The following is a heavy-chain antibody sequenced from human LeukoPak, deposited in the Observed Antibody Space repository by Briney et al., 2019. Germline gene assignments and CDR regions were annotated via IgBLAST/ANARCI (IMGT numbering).Heavy chain of an antibody. Sequence: GGSLRLSCAASGFNSNNFAMSWVRQAPGKGPEWLSAMTGPADTTYYAESVKGRFTISRDYSKSMVYLQMTSLRVEDTAIYYCAKGAEIDHWGQGTLVTVSS. V-gene: IGHV3-23*01. J-gene: IGHJ4*02. CDR1: GFNSNNFA. CDR2: MTGPADTT. CDR3: AKGAEIDH.